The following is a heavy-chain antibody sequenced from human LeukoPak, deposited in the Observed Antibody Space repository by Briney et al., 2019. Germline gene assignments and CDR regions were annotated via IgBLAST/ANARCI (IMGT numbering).Heavy chain of an antibody. J-gene: IGHJ4*02. D-gene: IGHD3-22*01. CDR3: AKDPVYYDSSGPPSDY. CDR1: GFTFSSYG. CDR2: IRYDGSNK. V-gene: IGHV3-30*02. Sequence: GGSLRLSCAASGFTFSSYGMHWVRQAPGKGLEWVAFIRYDGSNKYYADSVKGRFTISRDNFKNTLYLQMNSLRAEDTAVYYCAKDPVYYDSSGPPSDYWGQGTLVTVSS.